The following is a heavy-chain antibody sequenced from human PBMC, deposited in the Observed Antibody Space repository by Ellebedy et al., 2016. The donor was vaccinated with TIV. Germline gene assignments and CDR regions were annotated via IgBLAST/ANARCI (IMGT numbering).Heavy chain of an antibody. Sequence: AASVKVSCKTSGFTFTNSAMQWVRQARGQRLEWMGWIVVGSSDTNYAQKFQERVTITRDMSTNTAYMELSSLRSEDTAVYFCAAVFLRDDDTSGYFDYWGQGTLVTVSS. CDR3: AAVFLRDDDTSGYFDY. CDR1: GFTFTNSA. CDR2: IVVGSSDT. V-gene: IGHV1-58*02. D-gene: IGHD3-22*01. J-gene: IGHJ4*02.